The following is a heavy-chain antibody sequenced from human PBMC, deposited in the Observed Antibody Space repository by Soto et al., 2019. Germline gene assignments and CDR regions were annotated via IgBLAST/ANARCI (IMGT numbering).Heavy chain of an antibody. J-gene: IGHJ6*03. CDR3: ARDPGTNYQLLPYYYYMDV. Sequence: SETLSLTCTVSGGSISSYYWSWIRQPPGKGLEWIGYIYYRGSTNYNPSLKSRVTISVDTSKNQFSLKLSSVTAADTAVYYFARDPGTNYQLLPYYYYMDVWGKGTTVTVSS. D-gene: IGHD2-2*01. CDR2: IYYRGST. V-gene: IGHV4-59*01. CDR1: GGSISSYY.